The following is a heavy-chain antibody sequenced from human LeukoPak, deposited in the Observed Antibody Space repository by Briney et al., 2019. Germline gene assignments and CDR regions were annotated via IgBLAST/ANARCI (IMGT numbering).Heavy chain of an antibody. Sequence: GGSLRLSCAASRFTCSFYHMICLPQAPGKGLEWVSAISGSGGSIGYAGSVKGRFTISRDNSKNTLYLQMNSLRAEDTAVYYCAISPTVTTDYWGQGTLVTVSS. D-gene: IGHD4-17*01. CDR1: RFTCSFYH. J-gene: IGHJ4*02. V-gene: IGHV3-23*01. CDR3: AISPTVTTDY. CDR2: ISGSGGSI.